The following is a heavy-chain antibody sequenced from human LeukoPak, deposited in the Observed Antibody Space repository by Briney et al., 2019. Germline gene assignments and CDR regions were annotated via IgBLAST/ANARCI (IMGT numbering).Heavy chain of an antibody. J-gene: IGHJ3*02. CDR3: ASDYVWGSYDAFDI. V-gene: IGHV4-59*08. D-gene: IGHD3-16*01. CDR1: GGSISSYY. Sequence: SETLSLTCTVSGGSISSYYWSWIRQPPGKGLEWIGYIYYSGSTNYNASLKSRVTISVDTSKSQFSLKLSSVTAADTAVYYCASDYVWGSYDAFDIWGQGTMVTVSS. CDR2: IYYSGST.